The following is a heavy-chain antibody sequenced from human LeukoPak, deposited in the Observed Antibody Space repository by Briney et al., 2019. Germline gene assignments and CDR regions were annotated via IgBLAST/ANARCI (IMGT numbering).Heavy chain of an antibody. J-gene: IGHJ4*02. CDR2: ISGSGGST. V-gene: IGHV3-23*01. CDR3: ARDYQRGTDDFWSGYPPGYFDY. D-gene: IGHD3-3*01. Sequence: GGSLRLSCAASGFTFSSYAMSWVRQAPGKGLEWVSAISGSGGSTYYADSVKGRFTISRDNSKNTLYLQMNSLRAEDTAVYYCARDYQRGTDDFWSGYPPGYFDYWGQGTLVTVSS. CDR1: GFTFSSYA.